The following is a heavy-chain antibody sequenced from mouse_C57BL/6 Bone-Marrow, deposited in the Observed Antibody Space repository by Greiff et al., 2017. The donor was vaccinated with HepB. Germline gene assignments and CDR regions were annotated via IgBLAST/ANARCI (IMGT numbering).Heavy chain of an antibody. Sequence: VQRVESGPGLVQPSQSLSITCTVSGFSLTSYGVHWVRQSPGKGLEWLGVIWSGGSTDYNAAFISRLSISKDNSKSQVFFKMNSLQADDTAIYYCAREWATDWYFDVWGTGTTVTVSS. CDR1: GFSLTSYG. J-gene: IGHJ1*03. CDR3: AREWATDWYFDV. V-gene: IGHV2-2*01. CDR2: IWSGGST. D-gene: IGHD3-1*01.